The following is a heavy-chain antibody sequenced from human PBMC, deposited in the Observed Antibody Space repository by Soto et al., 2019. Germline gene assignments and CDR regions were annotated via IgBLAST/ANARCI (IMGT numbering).Heavy chain of an antibody. J-gene: IGHJ6*02. V-gene: IGHV3-53*01. CDR1: GFTVSSNY. CDR3: ATRYFDWLPNYYGMDV. Sequence: EVQLVESGGGLIQPGGSLRFSCAASGFTVSSNYMSWVRQAPGKGLEWVPVIYSGGSTYYADSVKDRFTISRDNSKNTLELQMNSRRAEDTVVYYCATRYFDWLPNYYGMDVWGQGTTVTVSS. CDR2: IYSGGST. D-gene: IGHD3-9*01.